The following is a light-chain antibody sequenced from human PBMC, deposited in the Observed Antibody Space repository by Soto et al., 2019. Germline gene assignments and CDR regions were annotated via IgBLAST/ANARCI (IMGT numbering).Light chain of an antibody. V-gene: IGLV2-14*01. J-gene: IGLJ3*02. CDR1: SSDVGGYNY. CDR3: SSYTSSSTLV. CDR2: EVS. Sequence: QSVLTQPASVXXXPGQSITISCTGTSSDVGGYNYVSWYQQHPGKAPKLMIYEVSNRPSGVSNRFSGSKSGNTASLTISGLQAEDEADYYCSSYTSSSTLVFGGGTKLTVL.